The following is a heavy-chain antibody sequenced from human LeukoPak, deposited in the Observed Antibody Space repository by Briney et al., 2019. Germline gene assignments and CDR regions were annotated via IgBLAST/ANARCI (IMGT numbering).Heavy chain of an antibody. V-gene: IGHV3-53*05. CDR3: AKDLGGGSGCYDL. CDR2: IYSGGST. D-gene: IGHD6-19*01. Sequence: GGSLRLSCAASGFTVSSNYMSWVRQAPGKGLEWVSVIYSGGSTYYADSVQGRFTISRDNSKNTLYLQMNSLRAEDTAVYYCAKDLGGGSGCYDLWGRGTLVTVSS. CDR1: GFTVSSNY. J-gene: IGHJ2*01.